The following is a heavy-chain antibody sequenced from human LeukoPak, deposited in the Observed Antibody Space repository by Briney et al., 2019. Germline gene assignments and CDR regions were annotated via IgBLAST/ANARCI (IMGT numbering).Heavy chain of an antibody. CDR3: AKGIGPSRYCSGGSCYSALDS. CDR1: GFTFSSYS. J-gene: IGHJ4*02. V-gene: IGHV3-7*01. Sequence: PGGSLRLSCAASGFTFSSYSMNWVRQAPGKGLEWVAYIKQDGSEKYYVDSVNGRFTISRDDAKNSLFLQMNSLRAEDTAVYYCAKGIGPSRYCSGGSCYSALDSWGQGTLVTVSS. CDR2: IKQDGSEK. D-gene: IGHD2-15*01.